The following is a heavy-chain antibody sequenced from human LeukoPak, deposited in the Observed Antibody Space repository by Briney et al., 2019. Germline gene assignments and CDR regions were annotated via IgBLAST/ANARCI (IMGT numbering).Heavy chain of an antibody. D-gene: IGHD6-19*01. Sequence: GGSLRLSCAASGFTFSSYWMSWVRQAPGKGLEWVANIKQDGSEKYYVDSVKGRFTISRDNAKNSLYLQMNSLRAEDTAVYYCAEGAVAGPIDYWGQGTLVTVSS. J-gene: IGHJ4*02. V-gene: IGHV3-7*01. CDR1: GFTFSSYW. CDR2: IKQDGSEK. CDR3: AEGAVAGPIDY.